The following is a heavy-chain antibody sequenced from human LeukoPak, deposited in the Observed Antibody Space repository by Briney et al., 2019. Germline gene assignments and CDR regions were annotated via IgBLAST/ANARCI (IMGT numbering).Heavy chain of an antibody. Sequence: GGSLRLSCAASGFTFTSYAMSWVRQAPGMGLEWVSAIGGSGGNTYYADSVKGRFTISRDNSKNTLYLQMNSLRAEDTAVYYCAKAPLPDSHYHHGMDVWGQGTTVTISS. CDR3: AKAPLPDSHYHHGMDV. J-gene: IGHJ6*02. CDR1: GFTFTSYA. V-gene: IGHV3-23*01. D-gene: IGHD1-14*01. CDR2: IGGSGGNT.